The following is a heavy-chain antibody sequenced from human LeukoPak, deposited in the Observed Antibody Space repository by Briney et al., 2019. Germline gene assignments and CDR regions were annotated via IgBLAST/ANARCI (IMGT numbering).Heavy chain of an antibody. CDR3: AKDPLGVTMVRGVIMAVSIGYYFDY. CDR2: LSGSGGST. D-gene: IGHD3-10*01. CDR1: GFTFSNYA. Sequence: GGSLRLSCAASGFTFSNYAMSWVRQAPGKGLDWVSALSGSGGSTYYADSVKGRFTISRDNSKNTLYLQMNSLRVEDTAVYYCAKDPLGVTMVRGVIMAVSIGYYFDYWGQETLVPVSS. J-gene: IGHJ4*02. V-gene: IGHV3-23*01.